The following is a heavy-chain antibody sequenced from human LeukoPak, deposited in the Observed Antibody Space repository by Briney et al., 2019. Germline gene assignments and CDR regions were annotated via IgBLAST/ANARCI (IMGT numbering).Heavy chain of an antibody. CDR1: GFTVSSNY. CDR3: AREVSGWRGGAFDL. D-gene: IGHD6-19*01. V-gene: IGHV3-66*01. Sequence: GGSLRLSCAASGFTVSSNYMSWVRQAPGKGLEWVSVIYSGGSTYYADSVKGRFIISRDNAKKSMYLQMNSLRADDTAVYYCAREVSGWRGGAFDLWGQGTMVTVSS. J-gene: IGHJ3*01. CDR2: IYSGGST.